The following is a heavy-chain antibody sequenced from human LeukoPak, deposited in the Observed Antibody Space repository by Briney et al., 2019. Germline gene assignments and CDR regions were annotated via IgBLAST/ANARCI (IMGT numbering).Heavy chain of an antibody. Sequence: PGGSLRLSCAASGFTFSSYAMSWVRQAPGKGLEWVSAISGSGGSTYYADSVKGRFTISRDNSKNTLYLQMNSLRAEDTAVYYCAKLPHSGSGWSDYYFGYWGQGTLVTVSS. CDR3: AKLPHSGSGWSDYYFGY. V-gene: IGHV3-23*01. CDR2: ISGSGGST. CDR1: GFTFSSYA. J-gene: IGHJ4*02. D-gene: IGHD6-19*01.